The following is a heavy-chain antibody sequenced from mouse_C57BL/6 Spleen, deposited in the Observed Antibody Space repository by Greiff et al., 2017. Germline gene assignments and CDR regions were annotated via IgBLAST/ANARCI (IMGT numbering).Heavy chain of an antibody. CDR2: IYPRSGNT. Sequence: QVQLKESGAELARPGASVKLSCKASGYTFTSYGISWVKQRTGQGLEWIGEIYPRSGNTYYNEKFKGKATLTADKSSSTAYMELRSLTSEDSAVYFCASDGSYAMDYWGQGTSVTVSS. J-gene: IGHJ4*01. CDR1: GYTFTSYG. V-gene: IGHV1-81*01. CDR3: ASDGSYAMDY. D-gene: IGHD2-3*01.